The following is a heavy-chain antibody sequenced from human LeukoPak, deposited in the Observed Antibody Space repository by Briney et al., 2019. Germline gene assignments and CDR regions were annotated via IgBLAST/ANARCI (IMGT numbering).Heavy chain of an antibody. J-gene: IGHJ5*02. CDR1: GFDISYNY. Sequence: GGSLRLSCVASGFDISYNYVGWVRQAPGKGLEWVSVVHTGGTTRYADSVKGRFTISKDNSNNTVYLQMNSVRAEDTAVYYCAKDNVVVPAAMPPQGWFDPWGQGTLVTVSS. CDR2: VHTGGTT. D-gene: IGHD2-2*01. CDR3: AKDNVVVPAAMPPQGWFDP. V-gene: IGHV3-66*02.